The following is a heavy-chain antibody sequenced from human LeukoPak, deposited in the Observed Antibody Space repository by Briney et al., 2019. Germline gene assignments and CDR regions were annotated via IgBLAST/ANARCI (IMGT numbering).Heavy chain of an antibody. V-gene: IGHV3-23*01. CDR2: ISAGGGST. CDR3: AKDVLIVVVDGGYFDY. J-gene: IGHJ4*02. CDR1: GLTFSDYS. D-gene: IGHD3-22*01. Sequence: PGGSLRLSCAASGLTFSDYSMTWVRQAPGKGLFWVSGISAGGGSTYYADSVKGRFTISRDNSRSTLYLQMNSLRAEDTAVYYCAKDVLIVVVDGGYFDYWGQGTLVTVSS.